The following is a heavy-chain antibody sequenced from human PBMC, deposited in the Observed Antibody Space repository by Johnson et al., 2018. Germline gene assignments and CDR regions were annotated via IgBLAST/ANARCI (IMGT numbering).Heavy chain of an antibody. J-gene: IGHJ6*02. CDR2: ISWNSGSI. CDR3: AEEVPRVYYYYGMDV. CDR1: GFTFDDYA. V-gene: IGHV3-9*01. Sequence: VQLVQSGGGLVQPGRSLRLSCAASGFTFDDYAMHWVRQAPGKGLEWVSGISWNSGSIGYADSVKGRFTISRDNAKNSLYLQMNSLRAEDTAVYYCAEEVPRVYYYYGMDVWGQGTTVTVSS.